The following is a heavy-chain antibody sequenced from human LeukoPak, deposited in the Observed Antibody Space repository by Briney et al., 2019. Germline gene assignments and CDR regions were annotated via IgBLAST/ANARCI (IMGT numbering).Heavy chain of an antibody. CDR1: GFTFSSYA. J-gene: IGHJ6*02. CDR2: ISYDGSNK. CDR3: ARVSQSYQLLSYGMDV. V-gene: IGHV3-30-3*01. Sequence: GRSLRLSCAASGFTFSSYAMHWVRQAPGKGLEWVAVISYDGSNKYYADSVKGRFTISRDNSKSTLYLQMNSLRAEDTAVYYCARVSQSYQLLSYGMDVWGQGTTVTVSS. D-gene: IGHD2-2*01.